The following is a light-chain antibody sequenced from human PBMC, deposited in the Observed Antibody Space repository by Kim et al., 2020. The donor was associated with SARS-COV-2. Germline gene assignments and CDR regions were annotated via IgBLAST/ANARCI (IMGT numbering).Light chain of an antibody. CDR1: QSISNN. CDR2: KAS. V-gene: IGKV1-5*03. Sequence: DIHMTQSPSTLSASVGTRVTITCRASQSISNNLAWYQQKPGKAPKVLIYKASSLESGVPSRFSGSGSGTEFTLTISSLQPDDFATDYCQHYNGYPLTFGGGTKGDIK. J-gene: IGKJ4*01. CDR3: QHYNGYPLT.